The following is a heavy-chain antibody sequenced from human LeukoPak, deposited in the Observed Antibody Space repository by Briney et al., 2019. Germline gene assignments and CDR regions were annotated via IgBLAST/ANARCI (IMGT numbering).Heavy chain of an antibody. V-gene: IGHV3-21*01. J-gene: IGHJ4*02. CDR2: ISSSSSYI. Sequence: GGSLRLSCAASGFTVSSNYMSWVRQAPGKGLEWVSSISSSSSYIYYADSVKGRFTISRDNAKNSLYLHMNSLRAEDTGVYYCARGYGSGIWGQGTLVTVSS. CDR1: GFTVSSNY. D-gene: IGHD3-10*01. CDR3: ARGYGSGI.